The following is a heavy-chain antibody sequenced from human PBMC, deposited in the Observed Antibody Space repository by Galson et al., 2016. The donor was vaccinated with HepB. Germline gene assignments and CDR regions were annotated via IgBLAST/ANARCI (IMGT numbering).Heavy chain of an antibody. CDR2: IYSTGEA. D-gene: IGHD2-2*01. CDR3: SRIGHCTTTSCSGAFEI. J-gene: IGHJ3*02. V-gene: IGHV4-28*01. Sequence: LSLTCDVSDFSITTNWWGWIRQPPGKGLEWMGYIYSTGEAYYNPSLKGRLTLTVDTSKNHFSLRLPSVTALDTAVYYCSRIGHCTTTSCSGAFEIWGQGTMVTVS. CDR1: DFSITTNW.